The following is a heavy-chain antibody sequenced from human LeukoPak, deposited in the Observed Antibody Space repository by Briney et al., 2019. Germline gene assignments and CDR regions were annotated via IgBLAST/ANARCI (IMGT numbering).Heavy chain of an antibody. Sequence: GGSLRLSCGASGLTFRNAWMTWVRQAPGKGLEWVGRIKSKIDGGITDYAAPVRGRFTISRDDSKNTLFLQMNSLKTEDTAVYYCTTVPGYCSSTSCYWIVDYWGQGTLVTVSS. D-gene: IGHD2-2*01. J-gene: IGHJ4*02. CDR3: TTVPGYCSSTSCYWIVDY. CDR2: IKSKIDGGIT. CDR1: GLTFRNAW. V-gene: IGHV3-15*01.